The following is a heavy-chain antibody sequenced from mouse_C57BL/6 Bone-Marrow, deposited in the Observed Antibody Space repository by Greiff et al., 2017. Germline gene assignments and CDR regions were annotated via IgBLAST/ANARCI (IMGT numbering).Heavy chain of an antibody. CDR1: GFSLSTFGMG. CDR3: ARSHYYYGSSYWYFDV. J-gene: IGHJ1*03. V-gene: IGHV8-8*01. D-gene: IGHD1-1*01. CDR2: IWWDDDK. Sequence: QVTLKVCGPGILQPSQTLSLTCSFSGFSLSTFGMGVGWIRQPSGKGLEWLAHIWWDDDKYYNPALKSRLTISKDTSKNQVFLKIANVDTADTATYYCARSHYYYGSSYWYFDVWGTGTTVTVSS.